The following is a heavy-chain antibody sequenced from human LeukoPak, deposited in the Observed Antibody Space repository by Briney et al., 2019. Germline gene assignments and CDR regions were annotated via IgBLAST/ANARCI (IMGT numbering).Heavy chain of an antibody. CDR2: ISYDGSNK. V-gene: IGHV3-30*04. D-gene: IGHD1-26*01. CDR3: ARGGSYWGGWWGLNYFDY. J-gene: IGHJ4*02. Sequence: GGSLRLSCAASGFTFSSYAMHWVRQAPGKGLEWVAVISYDGSNKFYADSVKGRFTFSRDNSKNTLYLQMNSLRAEDTAVYYCARGGSYWGGWWGLNYFDYWGQGTLVTVSS. CDR1: GFTFSSYA.